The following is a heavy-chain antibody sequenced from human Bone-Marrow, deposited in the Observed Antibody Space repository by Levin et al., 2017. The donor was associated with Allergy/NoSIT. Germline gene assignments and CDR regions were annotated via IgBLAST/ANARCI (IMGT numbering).Heavy chain of an antibody. D-gene: IGHD5-12*01. CDR3: ARERREYSGYDPEAHFDY. J-gene: IGHJ4*02. V-gene: IGHV3-66*01. Sequence: GGSLRLSCVASGFTINSHYMSWVRQAPGKGLEWVSIIYSGGSKYYENSVKGRFTISRDNSKNTLYLQMDSLRAEDTAVYYCARERREYSGYDPEAHFDYWGQGTLVSVSS. CDR2: IYSGGSK. CDR1: GFTINSHY.